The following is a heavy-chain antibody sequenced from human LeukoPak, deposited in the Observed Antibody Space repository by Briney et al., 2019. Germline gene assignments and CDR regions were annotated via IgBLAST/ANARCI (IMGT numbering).Heavy chain of an antibody. V-gene: IGHV4-59*01. Sequence: SETLSLTCAVYGGSFSGYYWSWIRQPPGKGLEWIGYIYYSGSTNYNPSLKSRVTISVDTSKNQFSLKLSSVTAADTAVYYCASGRDGGYYFDYWGQGTLVTVSS. D-gene: IGHD3-16*01. CDR2: IYYSGST. CDR1: GGSFSGYY. J-gene: IGHJ4*02. CDR3: ASGRDGGYYFDY.